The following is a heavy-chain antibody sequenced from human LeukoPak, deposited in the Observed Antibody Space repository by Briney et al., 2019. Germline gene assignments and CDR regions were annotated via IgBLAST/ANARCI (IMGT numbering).Heavy chain of an antibody. CDR2: INSDGSST. CDR1: GFTFSSYW. CDR3: ARTSEAGDIVVVPAAIDY. D-gene: IGHD2-2*01. J-gene: IGHJ4*02. V-gene: IGHV3-74*01. Sequence: PGGSLRLSCAASGFTFSSYWMHWVRQAPGKGLAWVSRINSDGSSTSHADSVKGRFTISRDNAKNSLYLQMNSLRAEDTAVYYCARTSEAGDIVVVPAAIDYWGQGTLVTVSS.